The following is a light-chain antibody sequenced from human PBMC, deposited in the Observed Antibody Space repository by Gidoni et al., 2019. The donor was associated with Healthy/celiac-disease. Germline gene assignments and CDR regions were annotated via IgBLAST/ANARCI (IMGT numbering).Light chain of an antibody. CDR2: DAS. CDR1: QSSSSW. Sequence: DMQMTQSPSTLSASVGDRVTITCRASQSSSSWLAWYQQKPGKAPKLLIYDASSLESGVPSRFSGSGSGTEFTLTISSLQHDDFATYYCQQYNSYSGTFGQGTKLEIK. J-gene: IGKJ2*01. CDR3: QQYNSYSGT. V-gene: IGKV1-5*01.